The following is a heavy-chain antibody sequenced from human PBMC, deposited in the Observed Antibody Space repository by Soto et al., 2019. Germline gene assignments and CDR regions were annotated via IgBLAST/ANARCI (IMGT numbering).Heavy chain of an antibody. V-gene: IGHV3-49*03. CDR2: IRSKAYGGTT. D-gene: IGHD3-3*01. CDR1: GFTFGDYA. CDR3: TSASLRFWECKY. Sequence: PGGSLRLSCTSSGFTFGDYAMSWFRQAPGKGLEWVGFIRSKAYGGTTEYAASVKGRFTISRDDSKSIAYLQMNSLKTEDTAVYYCTSASLRFWECKYWGQGTLVTVSS. J-gene: IGHJ4*02.